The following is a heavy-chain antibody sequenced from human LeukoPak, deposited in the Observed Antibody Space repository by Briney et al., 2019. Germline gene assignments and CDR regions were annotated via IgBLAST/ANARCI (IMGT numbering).Heavy chain of an antibody. CDR2: IYYSGSI. D-gene: IGHD1-26*01. CDR3: ARLSGSPHPAFDY. CDR1: GGSISSYY. V-gene: IGHV4-59*08. J-gene: IGHJ4*02. Sequence: SETLSLTCTVSGGSISSYYWSWIRQPPGKGLEWIGYIYYSGSIYYNPSLKSRVTISVDTSKNQFSLKLTSVTAADTAVYYCARLSGSPHPAFDYWGQGTLVTV.